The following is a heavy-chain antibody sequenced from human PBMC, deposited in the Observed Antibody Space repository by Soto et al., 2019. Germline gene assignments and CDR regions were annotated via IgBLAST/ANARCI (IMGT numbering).Heavy chain of an antibody. D-gene: IGHD3-3*01. J-gene: IGHJ6*02. CDR2: ISAYNGNT. Sequence: ASVKVSCKASGYTFTGYYMHWVRQAPGQGLEWMGWISAYNGNTNYAQKLQGRVTMTTDTSTSTAYMELRSLRSDDTAVYYCARDRGFLEWLPLPLYYYYYGMDVWGQGTTVTVSS. CDR3: ARDRGFLEWLPLPLYYYYYGMDV. V-gene: IGHV1-18*04. CDR1: GYTFTGYY.